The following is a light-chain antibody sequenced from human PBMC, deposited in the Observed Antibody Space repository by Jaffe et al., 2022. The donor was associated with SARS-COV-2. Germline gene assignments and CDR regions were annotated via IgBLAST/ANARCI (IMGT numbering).Light chain of an antibody. V-gene: IGKV1-5*03. CDR1: QSISSW. CDR2: TAS. Sequence: DIQMTQSPSTLSASVGDRVTITCRASQSISSWLAWYQQKPGRAPKLLIYTASSLESGVPSRFSGSGSGTEFTLTISSLQPDDFATYYCQQYNNYCTFGQGTKLEIK. J-gene: IGKJ2*01. CDR3: QQYNNYCT.